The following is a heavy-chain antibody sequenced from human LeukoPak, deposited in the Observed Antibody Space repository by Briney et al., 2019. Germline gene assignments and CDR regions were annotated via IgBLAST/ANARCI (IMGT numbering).Heavy chain of an antibody. J-gene: IGHJ6*03. Sequence: PSETLSLTCAVYGGSFSGYYWSWIRQPPGKGLEWIGEINHSGSTNYNPSLKSRVTISVDTSKNQFSLKLSSETAADTAVYYCARCLVVPRYYYYYMDVWGKGTTVTVSS. CDR1: GGSFSGYY. CDR3: ARCLVVPRYYYYYMDV. D-gene: IGHD2-2*01. V-gene: IGHV4-34*01. CDR2: INHSGST.